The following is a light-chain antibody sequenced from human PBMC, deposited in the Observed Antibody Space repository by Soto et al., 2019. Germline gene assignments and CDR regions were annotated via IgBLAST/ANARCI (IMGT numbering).Light chain of an antibody. CDR1: GRDIGAYNY. CDR3: SSDTTSYFYV. Sequence: QSVLTQPASVSGAPGQSMTISCTGSGRDIGAYNYVSWYKQHPDKAPKLIIYEVENRPSGVSNRFSASKYVFTASLITSGLQAEDEADYYCSSDTTSYFYVFGPGTKGTVL. J-gene: IGLJ1*01. CDR2: EVE. V-gene: IGLV2-14*01.